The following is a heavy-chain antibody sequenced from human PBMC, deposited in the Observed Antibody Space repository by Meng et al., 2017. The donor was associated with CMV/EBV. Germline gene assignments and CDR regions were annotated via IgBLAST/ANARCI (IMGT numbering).Heavy chain of an antibody. CDR2: IKPSGSAT. V-gene: IGHV1-46*01. D-gene: IGHD3-9*01. CDR3: AREGPGLTFDAPRHINWFDP. Sequence: TNDYWYCLRQERGKGLWWTGMIKPSGSATAYAQKFQARVTRNRARSTSTGYLELRGLRSENTAVDYSAREGPGLTFDAPRHINWFDPWGQGTLVTVSS. CDR1: TNDY. J-gene: IGHJ5*02.